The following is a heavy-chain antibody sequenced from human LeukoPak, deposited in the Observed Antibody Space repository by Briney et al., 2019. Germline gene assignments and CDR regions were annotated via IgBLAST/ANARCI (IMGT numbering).Heavy chain of an antibody. CDR1: GFTISSYT. CDR3: AREGYSSSWYFDY. CDR2: ISSSSSYI. V-gene: IGHV3-21*01. J-gene: IGHJ4*02. D-gene: IGHD6-13*01. Sequence: TGRSLRLSCAASGFTISSYTMNWVRQAPGKGLGWVSSISSSSSYIYYADSVKGRFTISRDNAKNSLYLQMNSLRAEDTAVYYCAREGYSSSWYFDYWGQGTLVTVSS.